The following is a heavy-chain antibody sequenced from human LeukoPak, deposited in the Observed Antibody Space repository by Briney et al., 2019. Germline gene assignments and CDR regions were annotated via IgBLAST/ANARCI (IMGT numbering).Heavy chain of an antibody. Sequence: SVKVSCKASGDTFIPYTFSWVRQAPGQGLEWIGRIIPSLDVADYAQKFQGRVALSVDRDTATTYMEVTSLRSEDTAIYYCARDHCTPGTCLGGHWGQGTLVTVSS. D-gene: IGHD2-15*01. J-gene: IGHJ4*02. V-gene: IGHV1-69*04. CDR3: ARDHCTPGTCLGGH. CDR2: IIPSLDVA. CDR1: GDTFIPYT.